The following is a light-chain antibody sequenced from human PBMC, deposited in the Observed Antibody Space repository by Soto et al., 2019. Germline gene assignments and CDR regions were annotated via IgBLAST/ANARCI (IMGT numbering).Light chain of an antibody. CDR3: VSFTTTXTHV. V-gene: IGLV2-14*01. CDR1: SRDICAYDY. J-gene: IGLJ1*01. CDR2: EVN. Sequence: QSSLTQPASLSGSPVQSITISCTGTSRDICAYDYVSWFKQHPGKAPKPMISEVNTRPSGVSNRFSGSKSGNKAYLTISGLQVEDEAEYFCVSFTTTXTHVVGTGTKVXV.